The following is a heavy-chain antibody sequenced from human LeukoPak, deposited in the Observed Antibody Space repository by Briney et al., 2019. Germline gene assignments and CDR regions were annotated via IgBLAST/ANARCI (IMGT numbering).Heavy chain of an antibody. CDR3: AREGGERSSSCYN. V-gene: IGHV4-4*07. D-gene: IGHD2-2*02. Sequence: SETLSLSCGVSGGSISSFYWSWIRQPAGKGLEWIGRIYTSGRTNYNPSLTSRVTMSVDTSKNQSSLKLRSVTAADTAVYYCAREGGERSSSCYNWGQGTLVTVSS. CDR1: GGSISSFY. J-gene: IGHJ4*02. CDR2: IYTSGRT.